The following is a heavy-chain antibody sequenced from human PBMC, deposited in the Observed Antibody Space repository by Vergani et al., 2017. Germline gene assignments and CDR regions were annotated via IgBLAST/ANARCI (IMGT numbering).Heavy chain of an antibody. CDR1: GGTFSSYA. V-gene: IGHV1-69*01. D-gene: IGHD6-25*01. CDR2: IIPIFGTA. J-gene: IGHJ6*03. Sequence: QVQLVQSGAEVKKPGSSVKVSCKASGGTFSSYAISWVRQAPGQGLEWMGGIIPIFGTANYAQKFQGRVTITADESTSTAYMELSSLRSEDTAVYYCARVDTQVPATSHFYYMGVWGKGTTVVVS. CDR3: ARVDTQVPATSHFYYMGV.